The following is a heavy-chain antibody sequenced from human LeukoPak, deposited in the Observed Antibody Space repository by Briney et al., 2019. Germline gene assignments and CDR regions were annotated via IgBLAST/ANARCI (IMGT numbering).Heavy chain of an antibody. D-gene: IGHD6-13*01. CDR3: ARGIPSAAAGTGWYFDL. CDR1: GGSKSAYY. Sequence: PSETLSLTCTVSGGSKSAYYWSWIRQPPGKGLVWIGYIYYSGSTNYNPSLKSRVTISVDTSKNQFSLKLTSVTAADTAVYYCARGIPSAAAGTGWYFDLWGRGTLVTVSS. CDR2: IYYSGST. J-gene: IGHJ2*01. V-gene: IGHV4-59*01.